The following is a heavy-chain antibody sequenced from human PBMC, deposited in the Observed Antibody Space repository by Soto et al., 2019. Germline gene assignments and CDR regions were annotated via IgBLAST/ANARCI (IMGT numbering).Heavy chain of an antibody. CDR2: IYLNGIE. D-gene: IGHD3-10*01. CDR3: AHGDPLDFHY. J-gene: IGHJ4*02. CDR1: GFSLSNSGES. V-gene: IGHV2-5*01. Sequence: QITLEESGPAVVKPTQTLTLTCTFSGFSLSNSGESVGWIRQPPGKALEWLGLIYLNGIERYNPSLKRRLSITKDTSKNHVLLTVTNMDPVDTATYFCAHGDPLDFHYWGQGTLVTVSP.